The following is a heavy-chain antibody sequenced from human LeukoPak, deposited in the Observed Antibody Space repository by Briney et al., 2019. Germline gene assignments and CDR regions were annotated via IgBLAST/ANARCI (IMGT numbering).Heavy chain of an antibody. Sequence: GGSLRLSCAASGFTFSSYAMHWVRQAPGKGLEWVAVISYDGSNKYYADSVKGRFTISRDNAKNSLYLQMNSLRAEDTAVYYCARSGSSYYANFQRWGQGTLVTVSS. CDR1: GFTFSSYA. D-gene: IGHD2-2*01. V-gene: IGHV3-30-3*01. J-gene: IGHJ1*01. CDR2: ISYDGSNK. CDR3: ARSGSSYYANFQR.